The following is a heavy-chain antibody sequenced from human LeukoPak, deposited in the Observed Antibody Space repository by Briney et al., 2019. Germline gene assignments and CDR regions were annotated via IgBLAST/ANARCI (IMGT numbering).Heavy chain of an antibody. J-gene: IGHJ5*02. V-gene: IGHV4-61*02. CDR3: ARDLGGSYSSETWFDP. D-gene: IGHD1-26*01. CDR1: GDSISSGSYY. Sequence: SSETLSLTCTVSGDSISSGSYYWSWIRQPAGEGLEWIGRIYSSGRTHYSPSLKSRVAISVDTSKNLFSLRLSSVTAADTAVYYCARDLGGSYSSETWFDPWGQGTLVTVSS. CDR2: IYSSGRT.